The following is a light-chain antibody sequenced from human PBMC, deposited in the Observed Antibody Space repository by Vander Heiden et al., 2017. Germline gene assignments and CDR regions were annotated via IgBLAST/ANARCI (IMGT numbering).Light chain of an antibody. CDR2: TND. CDR1: SSNIGSHT. J-gene: IGLJ3*02. V-gene: IGLV1-44*01. CDR3: AAWDDSLNGPV. Sequence: QSVLTQPPPASGTPGQRVAISCSGSSSNIGSHTVNWYQQLPGTAPKLLIYTNDQRPSGVPDRFSGSKSGTSASLAISGLQSEDEAEYYCAAWDDSLNGPVFGGGTKLTVL.